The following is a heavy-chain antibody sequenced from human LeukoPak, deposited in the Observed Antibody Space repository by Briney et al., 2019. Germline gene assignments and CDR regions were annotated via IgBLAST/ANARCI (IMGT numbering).Heavy chain of an antibody. CDR1: GGSFSGYY. CDR3: ARVERLGYVDY. D-gene: IGHD2-15*01. CDR2: TSHSGST. V-gene: IGHV4-34*01. Sequence: KPSETLSLTCAVYGGSFSGYYWSWIRQPPGKGLEWIGETSHSGSTNYNPSLESRVTISADTSKNQFSLKLTSVTAADTAVYYCARVERLGYVDYWGQGTLVTVSS. J-gene: IGHJ4*02.